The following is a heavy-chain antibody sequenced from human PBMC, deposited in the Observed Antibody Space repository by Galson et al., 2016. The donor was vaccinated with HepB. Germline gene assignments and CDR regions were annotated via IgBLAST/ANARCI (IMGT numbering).Heavy chain of an antibody. J-gene: IGHJ4*02. CDR3: ARGRGDSGYLDY. D-gene: IGHD3-22*01. V-gene: IGHV3-30*04. CDR1: GFTFSSYG. Sequence: SLRLSCAASGFTFSSYGIHWVRQAPGKGLEWVAVISFDRNNKYYADSVKDRFTTSRDNSKNTLFLQLDSLRPEDTAVYYCARGRGDSGYLDYWGQGTLLTVSA. CDR2: ISFDRNNK.